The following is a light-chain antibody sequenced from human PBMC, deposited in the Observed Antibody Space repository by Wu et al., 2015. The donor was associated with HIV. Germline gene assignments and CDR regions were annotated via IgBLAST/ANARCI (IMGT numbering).Light chain of an antibody. CDR2: DAS. CDR3: QHRYNWPLT. V-gene: IGKV3-11*01. J-gene: IGKJ4*01. Sequence: EIVLTQSPATLSLSPGERXTVTCRASQSVGPYIAWFQQKPGQAPRLLMYDASTRATGIPARFSGSGTGTDFTLTISSLEPEDFAVYYCQHRYNWPLTFGG. CDR1: QSVGPY.